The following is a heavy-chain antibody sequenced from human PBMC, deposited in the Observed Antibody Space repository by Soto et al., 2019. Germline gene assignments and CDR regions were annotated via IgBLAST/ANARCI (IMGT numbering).Heavy chain of an antibody. CDR1: GFTFSSYA. V-gene: IGHV3-23*01. Sequence: EVQLLESGGGLVQPGGSLRLSCAASGFTFSSYAMSWVRQAPGKGLEWVSAISGSGGSTYYADSVKGRFTISRDNSKNTLYLQMNSLRAEDTDVYYCAKGGVGFYGSGSYYINYFDYWGQGTLVTVSS. J-gene: IGHJ4*02. CDR3: AKGGVGFYGSGSYYINYFDY. D-gene: IGHD3-10*01. CDR2: ISGSGGST.